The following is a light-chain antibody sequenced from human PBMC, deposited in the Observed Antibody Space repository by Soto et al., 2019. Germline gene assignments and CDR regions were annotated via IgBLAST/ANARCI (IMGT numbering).Light chain of an antibody. CDR1: QSVNIK. Sequence: EILMTQSPATLSVSPGERATLSCMASQSVNIKLAWYQQKPGQAPRLLIYDASTRATGIPARFSGSGSGTEFTLTISSLQSEDFAVYYCQQYNNWPRTFGQGTKV. CDR3: QQYNNWPRT. CDR2: DAS. V-gene: IGKV3-15*01. J-gene: IGKJ1*01.